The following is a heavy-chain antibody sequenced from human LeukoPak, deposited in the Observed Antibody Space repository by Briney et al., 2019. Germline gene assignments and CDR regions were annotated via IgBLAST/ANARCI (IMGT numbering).Heavy chain of an antibody. Sequence: GGSLRLSCAASGFTFSSYEMNWVRQAPGKGLEWVASIKQDGSEKYYVDSVKGRFTISRDNAKNSLYLQMNSLRAEDTAEYYCASKKWSPTSFDYWGQGTLVTVSS. CDR1: GFTFSSYE. D-gene: IGHD2-15*01. J-gene: IGHJ4*02. CDR3: ASKKWSPTSFDY. V-gene: IGHV3-7*01. CDR2: IKQDGSEK.